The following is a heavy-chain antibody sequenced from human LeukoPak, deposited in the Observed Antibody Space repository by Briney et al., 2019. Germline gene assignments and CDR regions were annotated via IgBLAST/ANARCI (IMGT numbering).Heavy chain of an antibody. CDR2: INPSGGGT. Sequence: VKVSCKSSAYTFTSYYMHWVRSAPGQGPKKTAIINPSGGGTGYSQKFQGRVTMPRDTSTSTVYMELGSLRSEQPAMYYCARVEQLEVDEGFVRWGQGILVTVSS. CDR1: AYTFTSYY. CDR3: ARVEQLEVDEGFVR. V-gene: IGHV1-46*01. J-gene: IGHJ5*02. D-gene: IGHD6-13*01.